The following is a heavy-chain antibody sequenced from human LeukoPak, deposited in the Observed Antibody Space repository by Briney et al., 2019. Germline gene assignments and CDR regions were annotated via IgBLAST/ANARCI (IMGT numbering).Heavy chain of an antibody. CDR3: ARDLLGYSYGSYRPLNMDV. CDR2: ISGSGGST. Sequence: GGSLRLSCAASGFTFSSYAMSWVRQAPGKGLEWVSAISGSGGSTYYADSVKGRFTISRDNAKNPLYLQMNSLRAEDTAVYYCARDLLGYSYGSYRPLNMDVWGKGTTVTVSS. D-gene: IGHD5-18*01. CDR1: GFTFSSYA. V-gene: IGHV3-23*01. J-gene: IGHJ6*03.